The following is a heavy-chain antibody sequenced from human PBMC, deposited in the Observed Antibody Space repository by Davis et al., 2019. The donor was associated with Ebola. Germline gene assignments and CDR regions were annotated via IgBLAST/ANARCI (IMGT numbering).Heavy chain of an antibody. J-gene: IGHJ4*02. CDR2: IIPIFGTA. CDR3: ARDKSGSY. Sequence: SVKVSCKASGGTLSSYAISWVRQAPGQGLEWMGGIIPIFGTANYAQKLQGRVTMTTDTSTSTAYMELRSLRSDDTAVYYCARDKSGSYWGQGTLVTVSS. CDR1: GGTLSSYA. V-gene: IGHV1-69*05. D-gene: IGHD1-26*01.